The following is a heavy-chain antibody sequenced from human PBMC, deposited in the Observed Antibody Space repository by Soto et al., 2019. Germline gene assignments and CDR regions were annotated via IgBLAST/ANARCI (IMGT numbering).Heavy chain of an antibody. D-gene: IGHD1-7*01. CDR1: GGTFSSYA. V-gene: IGHV1-69*06. CDR2: IIPNFGTT. J-gene: IGHJ4*02. Sequence: QVQLVQSGAEVKKPGSSVKVSCKASGGTFSSYAISWVRQAPGQGLEWMGGIIPNFGTTNYAQKFQGRVTIYADKSTSTAYMELSSLRSAATAVYYCAISTGTTDGYYFDHWGQGNLVTVSS. CDR3: AISTGTTDGYYFDH.